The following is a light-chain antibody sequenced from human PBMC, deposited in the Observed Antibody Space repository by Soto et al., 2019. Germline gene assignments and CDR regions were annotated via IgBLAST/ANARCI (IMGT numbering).Light chain of an antibody. Sequence: DIQLTQSPSSLSASVGDRGTSGCRASQPISNFFNWYQGKPGKPPKLLIYSSSTLQSGVPSRFSGSGSGTDFTLTINGLQPEDFASYWCQQSYNLPRTFGPGTKVDIK. CDR3: QQSYNLPRT. J-gene: IGKJ1*01. CDR1: QPISNF. CDR2: SSS. V-gene: IGKV1-39*01.